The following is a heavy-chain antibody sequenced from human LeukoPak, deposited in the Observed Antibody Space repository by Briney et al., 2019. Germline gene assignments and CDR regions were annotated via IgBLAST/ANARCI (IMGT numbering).Heavy chain of an antibody. CDR1: GFTFSSFG. V-gene: IGHV3-23*01. Sequence: GGSLRLSCAASGFTFSSFGMSWVRQAPGKGLEWVSAISSTGGTAYYADSVKGRFTISRDNSKNTLYLQMNSLRAEDTAVYYCAKEPGGIVVVVAATSIDYWGQGTLVTVSS. J-gene: IGHJ4*02. CDR2: ISSTGGTA. CDR3: AKEPGGIVVVVAATSIDY. D-gene: IGHD2-15*01.